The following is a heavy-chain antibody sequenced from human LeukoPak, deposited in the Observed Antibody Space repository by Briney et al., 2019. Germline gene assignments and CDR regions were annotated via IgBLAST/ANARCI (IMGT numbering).Heavy chain of an antibody. Sequence: GGSLRLSCAASGFTFSSYAMHWVRQAPGKGLEWVAFIRYDGSNKYYADSVKGRFTISRDNSKNTLYLQMSSLRAEDTAVYYCAKDTPDSSAYYLENWGQGTLVTVSS. J-gene: IGHJ4*02. CDR3: AKDTPDSSAYYLEN. V-gene: IGHV3-30*02. CDR2: IRYDGSNK. D-gene: IGHD3-22*01. CDR1: GFTFSSYA.